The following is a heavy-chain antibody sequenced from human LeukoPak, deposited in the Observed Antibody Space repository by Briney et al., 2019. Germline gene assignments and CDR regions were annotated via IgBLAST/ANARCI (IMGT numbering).Heavy chain of an antibody. CDR3: AREGLTYYYDSRTEDAFDI. Sequence: SETLSLTCAVYGGSFSGYYWSWIRQPPGKGLEWIGEINHSGSTNYNPSLKSRVTISVDASKNQFSLKLSSVTAADTAVYYCAREGLTYYYDSRTEDAFDIWGQGTMVTVSS. J-gene: IGHJ3*02. CDR2: INHSGST. D-gene: IGHD3-22*01. V-gene: IGHV4-34*01. CDR1: GGSFSGYY.